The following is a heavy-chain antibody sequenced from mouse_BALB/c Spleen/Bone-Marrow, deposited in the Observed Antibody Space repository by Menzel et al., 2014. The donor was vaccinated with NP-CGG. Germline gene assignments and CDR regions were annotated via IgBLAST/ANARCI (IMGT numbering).Heavy chain of an antibody. CDR2: INPDRSTI. Sequence: DVKLQESGGGLVQPGGSLKLSCAASGFDFSTFWMSWVRQAPGKGLEWIGEINPDRSTINYRPSLKDKFIISRDNAKNTLYLLLSKVRSEDTALYYCARLHYYGYGAYWGQGTLVTVS. J-gene: IGHJ3*01. CDR1: GFDFSTFW. CDR3: ARLHYYGYGAY. V-gene: IGHV4-1*02. D-gene: IGHD1-2*01.